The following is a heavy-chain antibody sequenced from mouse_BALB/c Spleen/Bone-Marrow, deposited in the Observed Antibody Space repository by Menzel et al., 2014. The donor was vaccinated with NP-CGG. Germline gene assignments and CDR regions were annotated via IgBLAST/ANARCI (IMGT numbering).Heavy chain of an antibody. J-gene: IGHJ2*01. CDR3: ARGGISIDY. CDR2: IYPGDDDT. Sequence: QVQLQQPGAELVRPGSSVKISCKASGYAFSIYWMNWVKQRPGQGLEWIGQIYPGDDDTDYNGKFKGKATLTADRSSSTAYMQLNSLTSEDSAVYFCARGGISIDYWGQGATPTVSS. V-gene: IGHV1-80*01. CDR1: GYAFSIYW.